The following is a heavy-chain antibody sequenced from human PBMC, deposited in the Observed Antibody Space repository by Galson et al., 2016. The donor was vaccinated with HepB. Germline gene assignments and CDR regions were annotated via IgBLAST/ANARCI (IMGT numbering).Heavy chain of an antibody. CDR3: TRGRAYYDYVWGSYRPTRNWYFDL. D-gene: IGHD3-16*02. V-gene: IGHV6-1*01. CDR1: GDSVSSNSAA. CDR2: TYYRSKWYK. J-gene: IGHJ2*01. Sequence: CAISGDSVSSNSAAWNWIRQSPSRGLEWLGRTYYRSKWYKDYAVSVEGRIIINPGTSKNQFSLQLSSVTPEDTAVYFCTRGRAYYDYVWGSYRPTRNWYFDLWGRGTLVTVSS.